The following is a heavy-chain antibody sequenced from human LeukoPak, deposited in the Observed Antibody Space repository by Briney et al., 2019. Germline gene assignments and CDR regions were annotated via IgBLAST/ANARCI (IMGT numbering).Heavy chain of an antibody. Sequence: GGSLRLSCAASAFTFSSYSMNWVRQAPGKGLEWVSSISSSGSYIYYADSVKGRFTISRDNAKNSLYLQMNSLRAEDTAVYYCARDGSMVRGVIGYWGQGTLVTVSS. D-gene: IGHD3-10*01. CDR1: AFTFSSYS. J-gene: IGHJ4*02. CDR3: ARDGSMVRGVIGY. CDR2: ISSSGSYI. V-gene: IGHV3-21*01.